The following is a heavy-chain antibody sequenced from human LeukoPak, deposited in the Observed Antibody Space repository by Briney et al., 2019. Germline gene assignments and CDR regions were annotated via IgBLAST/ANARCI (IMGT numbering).Heavy chain of an antibody. CDR2: INPDSGGT. J-gene: IGHJ4*02. CDR1: GYTFTDYY. D-gene: IGHD3-22*01. CDR3: ESGDYYDSRGFRW. V-gene: IGHV1-2*02. Sequence: ASVKVSCKASGYTFTDYYMHGVRQAPGKGLDWMGWINPDSGGTNYAQKFQGRVTMTRNTSISTAWMELSRLRSDDTAVYYCESGDYYDSRGFRWWGQGTLVTVSS.